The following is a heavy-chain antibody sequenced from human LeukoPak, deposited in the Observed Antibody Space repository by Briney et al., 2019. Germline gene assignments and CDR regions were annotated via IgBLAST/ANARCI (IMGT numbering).Heavy chain of an antibody. J-gene: IGHJ4*02. CDR1: GFTFSSYG. Sequence: GGSLRLSCAASGFTFSSYGMHWVRQAPGKGLEWVAFIRYDGSNKYYADSVKGRFTISRDNSKNTLYLQMNSLRAEDTAVYYCAKDLGNGGRITDYWGQGTLVTVSS. CDR3: AKDLGNGGRITDY. CDR2: IRYDGSNK. V-gene: IGHV3-30*02. D-gene: IGHD4-23*01.